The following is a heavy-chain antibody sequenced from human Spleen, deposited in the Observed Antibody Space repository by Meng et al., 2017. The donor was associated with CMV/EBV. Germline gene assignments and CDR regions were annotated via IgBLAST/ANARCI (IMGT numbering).Heavy chain of an antibody. CDR1: GFAFSSFS. V-gene: IGHV3-48*04. J-gene: IGHJ4*02. CDR3: VRDSSLDQ. Sequence: GGSLRLSCTASGFAFSSFSMNWVRQAPGKGLDWVAYIRSSSTSIYYADSVRGRFTISRDNAKNSLYLQMNSLRAEDTAVYYCVRDSSLDQWGQGTLVTVSS. CDR2: IRSSSTSI. D-gene: IGHD2-2*01.